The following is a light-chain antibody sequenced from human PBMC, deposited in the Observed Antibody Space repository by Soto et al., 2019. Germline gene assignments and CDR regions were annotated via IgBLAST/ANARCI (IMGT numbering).Light chain of an antibody. Sequence: EIVMPQSPSTLSLSPGERATLSCMAGQTISNNYLAWYQQQPGQAPRLLIYGVSNRATGIPDRFSGSGSGTDFTLTVSRLEPEDFAVYYCQQYGYSGTFGQGTRLEI. CDR3: QQYGYSGT. V-gene: IGKV3-20*01. J-gene: IGKJ5*01. CDR2: GVS. CDR1: QTISNNY.